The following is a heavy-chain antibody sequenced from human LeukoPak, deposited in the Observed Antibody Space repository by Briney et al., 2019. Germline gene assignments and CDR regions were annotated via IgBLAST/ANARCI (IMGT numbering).Heavy chain of an antibody. Sequence: GGSLRLSCAASGFTFSSYAMHWVRQAPGKGLEWVAVISYDGSNKYYADSVKGRFTISRDNSKNTLYLQMNSLRAEDTAVYYCAKEAHLWQKYFDYWGQGTLVTVSS. J-gene: IGHJ4*02. D-gene: IGHD2/OR15-2a*01. V-gene: IGHV3-30*04. CDR3: AKEAHLWQKYFDY. CDR2: ISYDGSNK. CDR1: GFTFSSYA.